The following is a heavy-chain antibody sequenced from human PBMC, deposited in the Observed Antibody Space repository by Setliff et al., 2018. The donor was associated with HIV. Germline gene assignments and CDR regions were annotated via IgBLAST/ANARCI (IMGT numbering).Heavy chain of an antibody. D-gene: IGHD6-13*01. V-gene: IGHV4-59*08. CDR1: GGSISSYY. Sequence: TSETLSLTCTVSGGSISSYYWSWIRQPPGKGLEWIGYIYYSGSTNYNPSLKSRVTISVDTSKNQFSLKLSSVTAADTAVYYCARRRSSSWYGADAFDIWGQGTMVTVSS. CDR3: ARRRSSSWYGADAFDI. CDR2: IYYSGST. J-gene: IGHJ3*02.